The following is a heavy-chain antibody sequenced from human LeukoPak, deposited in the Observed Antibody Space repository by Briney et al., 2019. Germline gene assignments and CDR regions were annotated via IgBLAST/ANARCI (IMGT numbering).Heavy chain of an antibody. V-gene: IGHV4-38-2*01. J-gene: IGHJ4*02. Sequence: SETLSLTCAVTGNSVSSAYYWGWIRQPPGKGLEWIGSIYHIGSTYYNPSLKSRVTISVDTSKNRFSLKLTSVTAADTAVYYCAGQHDSNGYYFYWGQGTLVTVSS. CDR1: GNSVSSAYY. D-gene: IGHD3-22*01. CDR2: IYHIGST. CDR3: AGQHDSNGYYFY.